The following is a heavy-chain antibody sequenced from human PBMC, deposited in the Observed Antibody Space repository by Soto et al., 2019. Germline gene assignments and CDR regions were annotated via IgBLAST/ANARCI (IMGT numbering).Heavy chain of an antibody. Sequence: SETLSLTCAVYGGSFSGYYWSWIRQPPGKGLEWIGEINHSGSTNYNPSLKSRVTISVDTSKNQFSLKLSSVTAADTAVYYCARVPSITMIARAFDIWGQGTMVTVSS. V-gene: IGHV4-34*01. D-gene: IGHD3-22*01. CDR2: INHSGST. CDR3: ARVPSITMIARAFDI. CDR1: GGSFSGYY. J-gene: IGHJ3*02.